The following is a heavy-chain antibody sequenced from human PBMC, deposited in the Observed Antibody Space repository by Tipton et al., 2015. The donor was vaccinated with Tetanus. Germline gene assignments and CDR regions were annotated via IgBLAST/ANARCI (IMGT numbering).Heavy chain of an antibody. D-gene: IGHD3-16*01. Sequence: SLRLSCAASGFTFSSYWMSWVRQAPGKGLEWVANIKQDGSEKYYVDSVKGRFTISRDNAKNSLYLQMNSLRAEDTAVYYCAREAGGSCRHYYYYGMDVWGQGTTVTVSS. V-gene: IGHV3-7*01. CDR2: IKQDGSEK. J-gene: IGHJ6*02. CDR1: GFTFSSYW. CDR3: AREAGGSCRHYYYYGMDV.